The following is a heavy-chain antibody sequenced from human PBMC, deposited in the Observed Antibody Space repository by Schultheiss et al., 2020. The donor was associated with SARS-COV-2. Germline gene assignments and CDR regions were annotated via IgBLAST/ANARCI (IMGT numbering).Heavy chain of an antibody. Sequence: GGSLRLSCAASGFTFSSYWMHWVRQAPGKGLVWVSRINSDGSSTSYADSVKGRFTISRDNAKNTLYLQMNSLRAEDTAVYYCARVGAARSTRYGMDVWGQGTTVTVSS. CDR2: INSDGSST. CDR1: GFTFSSYW. V-gene: IGHV3-74*01. CDR3: ARVGAARSTRYGMDV. D-gene: IGHD6-6*01. J-gene: IGHJ6*02.